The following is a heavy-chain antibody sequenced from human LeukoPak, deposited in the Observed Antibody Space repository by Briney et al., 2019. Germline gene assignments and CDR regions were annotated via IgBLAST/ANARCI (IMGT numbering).Heavy chain of an antibody. J-gene: IGHJ4*02. CDR3: AKVTAYGDGRSTAFDY. V-gene: IGHV3-7*03. CDR1: GFMFSNYW. CDR2: IKHDGSEK. D-gene: IGHD3-10*02. Sequence: PGGSLRLSCAASGFMFSNYWMTWVRQAPGKGLEWVANIKHDGSEKFYVDSVEGRFTISRDNAKKSLFLQMNSLRAEDTAVYYCAKVTAYGDGRSTAFDYWGQGTLVTVSS.